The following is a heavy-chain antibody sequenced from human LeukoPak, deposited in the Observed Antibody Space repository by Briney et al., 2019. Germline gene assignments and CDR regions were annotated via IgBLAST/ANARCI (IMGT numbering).Heavy chain of an antibody. J-gene: IGHJ6*03. CDR3: ARCGEGKSTSCYSDCGYYYYYMDV. D-gene: IGHD2-2*02. CDR2: IKQDGSEK. V-gene: IGHV3-7*01. CDR1: GFTFSSYW. Sequence: GGSLRLSCAASGFTFSSYWMSWVRKAPGKGLEWVANIKQDGSEKYYVDSVKGRFTISRDNAKNSLYLQMNSLRAEDTAVYYCARCGEGKSTSCYSDCGYYYYYMDVWGKGTTVTVSS.